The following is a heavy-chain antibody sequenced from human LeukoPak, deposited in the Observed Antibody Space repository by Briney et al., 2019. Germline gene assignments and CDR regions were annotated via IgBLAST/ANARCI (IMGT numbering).Heavy chain of an antibody. J-gene: IGHJ3*02. V-gene: IGHV3-30*04. CDR2: ISYDGSNK. Sequence: GGSLRLSCAASGFTFSSYAMHWVRQAPGKGLEWVAVISYDGSNKYFADSVKGRFTISRDNSKNTLYLQMNSLRAEDTAVYYSAKDSGIAVAGTLRAFDIWGQGTMVTVSS. CDR3: AKDSGIAVAGTLRAFDI. CDR1: GFTFSSYA. D-gene: IGHD6-19*01.